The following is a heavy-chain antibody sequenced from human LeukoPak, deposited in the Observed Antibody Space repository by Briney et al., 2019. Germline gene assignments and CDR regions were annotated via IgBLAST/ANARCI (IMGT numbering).Heavy chain of an antibody. CDR3: ARDLELSGSYYDY. V-gene: IGHV1-69*05. D-gene: IGHD1-26*01. J-gene: IGHJ4*02. CDR2: IIPIFGTA. Sequence: SVKVSCKASGGTFSSYAISWVRQAPGQGLEWMGRIIPIFGTANYAQKFQGRVTITTDESTSTAYMELSSLRSEDTAVYYCARDLELSGSYYDYWGQGTLVTVSS. CDR1: GGTFSSYA.